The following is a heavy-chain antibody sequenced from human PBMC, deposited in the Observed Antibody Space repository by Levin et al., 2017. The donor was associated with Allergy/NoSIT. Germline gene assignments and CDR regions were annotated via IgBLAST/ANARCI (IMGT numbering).Heavy chain of an antibody. Sequence: LSLTCAASGFNFNTYDMHWVRHATGKGLEWVSGLGSAGDTYYPGSVKGRFTISRENAKNSLYLQMNSLRAGDTAVYYCVRSDEGGMDVWGQGTTVTVSS. CDR2: LGSAGDT. CDR3: VRSDEGGMDV. J-gene: IGHJ6*02. V-gene: IGHV3-13*01. CDR1: GFNFNTYD.